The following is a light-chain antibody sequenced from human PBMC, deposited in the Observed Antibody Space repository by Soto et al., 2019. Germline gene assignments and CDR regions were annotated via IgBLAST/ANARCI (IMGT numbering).Light chain of an antibody. V-gene: IGLV1-40*01. CDR3: QSYGSSLSVV. Sequence: QSVLTQPPSVSGAPGQRVTISCTGSSSNIGAGCDVHWYQQLPGTAPKLLIYANNNRPSGVPDRFSGSRSGTSASLAITGLQAEEEADYYCQSYGSSLSVVFGGGTKRTVL. J-gene: IGLJ2*01. CDR2: ANN. CDR1: SSNIGAGCD.